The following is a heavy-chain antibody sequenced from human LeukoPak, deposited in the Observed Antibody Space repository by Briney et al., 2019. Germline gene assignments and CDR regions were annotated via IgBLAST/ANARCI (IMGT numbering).Heavy chain of an antibody. D-gene: IGHD3-10*01. J-gene: IGHJ4*02. V-gene: IGHV3-48*03. Sequence: GGSLRLSCAATGFTFSSYEMNWVRQAPGKGLEWVSYISSSGSTIYYADSVKGRFTISRDNAKNSLYLQMNSLRAEDTAVYYCARGGWVRGNDYWGQGTLVTVSS. CDR2: ISSSGSTI. CDR3: ARGGWVRGNDY. CDR1: GFTFSSYE.